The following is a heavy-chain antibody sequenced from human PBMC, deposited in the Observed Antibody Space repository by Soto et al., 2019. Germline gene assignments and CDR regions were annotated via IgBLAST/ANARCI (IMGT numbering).Heavy chain of an antibody. Sequence: PSETLSLTCTVSGGSISSGGYYWSWIRQHPGNGLEWIGYIYYSGSTYYNPSLKSRVTISVDTSKNQFSLKLSSVTAADTAVYYCARSGYSYGPNPLLYWGQGTLVTVS. D-gene: IGHD5-18*01. V-gene: IGHV4-31*03. CDR1: GGSISSGGYY. CDR3: ARSGYSYGPNPLLY. J-gene: IGHJ4*02. CDR2: IYYSGST.